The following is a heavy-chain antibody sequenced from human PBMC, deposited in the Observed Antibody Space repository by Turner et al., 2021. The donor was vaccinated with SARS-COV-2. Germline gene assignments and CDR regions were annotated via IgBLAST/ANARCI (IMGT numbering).Heavy chain of an antibody. V-gene: IGHV3-30*04. CDR3: ARDPDYYDSSGYWGAYYYGMDV. D-gene: IGHD3-22*01. CDR2: ISYDGSNK. J-gene: IGHJ6*02. Sequence: VQLVESGGGLVQPGGSLRLSCSASGFTVSSYAMHWVRQAPGKGLEWVAVISYDGSNKYYADSVKGRFTISRDNSKNTLYLQMNSLRAEDTAVYYCARDPDYYDSSGYWGAYYYGMDVWGQGTTVTVSS. CDR1: GFTVSSYA.